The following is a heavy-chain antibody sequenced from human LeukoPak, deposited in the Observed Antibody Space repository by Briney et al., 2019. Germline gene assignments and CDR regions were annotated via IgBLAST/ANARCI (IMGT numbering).Heavy chain of an antibody. Sequence: GGSLRLSCAASGFTFRNAWMSWVRQAPGKGLEWVGRIKSKTDSGTTDYAAPVKGRFTISRDDSKSTLYLQMNSLKFEDTAVYYCTTAPAQSDYWGQGTLVTVSS. CDR3: TTAPAQSDY. CDR2: IKSKTDSGTT. V-gene: IGHV3-15*01. J-gene: IGHJ4*02. D-gene: IGHD2-2*01. CDR1: GFTFRNAW.